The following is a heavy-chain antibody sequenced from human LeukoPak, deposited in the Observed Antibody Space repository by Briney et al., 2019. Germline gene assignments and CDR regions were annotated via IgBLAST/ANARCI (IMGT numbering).Heavy chain of an antibody. CDR2: IKAKTDGGTT. J-gene: IGHJ4*02. D-gene: IGHD6-19*01. V-gene: IGHV3-15*01. CDR1: GFTFSVAW. Sequence: GGSRRLSCAASGFTFSVAWMSWVRQAPGKGLEWVGRIKAKTDGGTTDYAAPVRGRFTISRDDSKNTLYLQLNSLKTEDTAVYYCSTAVANTNGWYSYFDYWGQGTLVTVSS. CDR3: STAVANTNGWYSYFDY.